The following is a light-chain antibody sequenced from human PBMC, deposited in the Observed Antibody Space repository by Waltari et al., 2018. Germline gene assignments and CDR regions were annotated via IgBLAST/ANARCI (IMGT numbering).Light chain of an antibody. CDR2: AAS. J-gene: IGKJ1*01. CDR1: QGISSY. CDR3: QQYYSYPR. V-gene: IGKV1-8*01. Sequence: AIRITQSPSSLSASTGDRVTITCRASQGISSYLAWYQQKPGKAPKLLIYAASTLQSGVPSRFSGSGSGTDFTLTISCLQSGDFATYYCQQYYSYPRFGQGTKVEIK.